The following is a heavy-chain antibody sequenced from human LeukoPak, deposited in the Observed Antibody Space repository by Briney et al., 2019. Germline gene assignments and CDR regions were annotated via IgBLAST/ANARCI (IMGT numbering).Heavy chain of an antibody. D-gene: IGHD2-2*01. V-gene: IGHV1-46*01. J-gene: IGHJ5*02. Sequence: ASVKVSCKAPGYTFTSYYMHWVRQAPGQGLEWMGIINPSGGSTSYAQKFRDRVTMTRDTSTSTVYMELSSLRSEDTAVYYCARDYCSSTSCPEYNWFDPWGQGTLVTVSS. CDR2: INPSGGST. CDR3: ARDYCSSTSCPEYNWFDP. CDR1: GYTFTSYY.